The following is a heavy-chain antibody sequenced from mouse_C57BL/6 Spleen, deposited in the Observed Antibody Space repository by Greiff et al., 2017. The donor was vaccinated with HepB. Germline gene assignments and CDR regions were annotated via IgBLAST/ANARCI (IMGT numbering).Heavy chain of an antibody. Sequence: VKLMESGPELVKPGASVKISCKASGYSFSSSWMNWVKQRPGKGLEWIGRIYPGDGDTNYNGKCKGKATLTADKSSSTAYMQLSSLTSEDSAVYFCASYYYGSIWYFDVWGTGTTVTVSS. CDR3: ASYYYGSIWYFDV. CDR2: IYPGDGDT. D-gene: IGHD1-1*01. CDR1: GYSFSSSW. V-gene: IGHV1-82*01. J-gene: IGHJ1*03.